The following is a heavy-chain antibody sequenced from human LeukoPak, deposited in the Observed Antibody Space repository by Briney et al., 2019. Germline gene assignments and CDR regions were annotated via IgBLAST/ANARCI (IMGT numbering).Heavy chain of an antibody. V-gene: IGHV3-30*04. J-gene: IGHJ4*02. Sequence: PGRSLRLSCAASGFTFSSYAMHWVRQAPGKGLEWAAVISYDGSNKYYADSVKGRFTISRDNSKNTLYLQMNSLRAEDTAVYYCARDEYSYGYRYYFDYWGQGTLVTVSS. CDR1: GFTFSSYA. CDR2: ISYDGSNK. CDR3: ARDEYSYGYRYYFDY. D-gene: IGHD5-18*01.